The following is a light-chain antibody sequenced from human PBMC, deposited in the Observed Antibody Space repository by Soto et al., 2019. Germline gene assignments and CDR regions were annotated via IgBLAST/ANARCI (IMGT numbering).Light chain of an antibody. CDR2: GAS. Sequence: EIVMTQSPATLSVSPGGRASLSCRASQSISTKLAWYQQKPGQAPRLLIYGASTRATGIPARFSGSGSGTEFTLTISSPQSEDFAVYYCQQYDKWPLTFGPGTKVDIE. CDR1: QSISTK. V-gene: IGKV3-15*01. CDR3: QQYDKWPLT. J-gene: IGKJ3*01.